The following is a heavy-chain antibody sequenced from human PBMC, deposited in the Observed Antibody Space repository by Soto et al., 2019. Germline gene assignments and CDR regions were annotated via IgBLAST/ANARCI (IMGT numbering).Heavy chain of an antibody. CDR3: ARDKITGLFDY. CDR1: GGSFSGYY. D-gene: IGHD2-8*02. J-gene: IGHJ4*02. Sequence: SETLSLTCAVYGGSFSGYYWTWIRQPPGTGLEWIGEINRSGSTNYNPSLKSRVTISVDTSKNQFSLKPTSVTAADTAVYYCARDKITGLFDYWGQGTLVTVSS. V-gene: IGHV4-34*01. CDR2: INRSGST.